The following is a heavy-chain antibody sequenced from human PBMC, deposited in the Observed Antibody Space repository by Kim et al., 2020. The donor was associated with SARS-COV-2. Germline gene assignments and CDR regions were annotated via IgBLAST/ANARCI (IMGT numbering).Heavy chain of an antibody. D-gene: IGHD6-13*01. CDR2: IWYDGSNK. V-gene: IGHV3-33*06. CDR1: GFTFSSYG. CDR3: AKGGYSSSWYRVGYFDY. J-gene: IGHJ4*02. Sequence: GGSLRLSCAASGFTFSSYGMHWVRQAPGKGLEWVAVIWYDGSNKYYADSVKGRFTISRDNSKNTLYLQMNSLRAEDTAVYYCAKGGYSSSWYRVGYFDYWGQGTLVTVSS.